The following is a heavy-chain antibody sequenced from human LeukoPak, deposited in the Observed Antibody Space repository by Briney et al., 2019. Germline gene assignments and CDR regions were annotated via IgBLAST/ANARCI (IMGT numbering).Heavy chain of an antibody. V-gene: IGHV1-46*01. Sequence: GASVKVSCKASGYTFTSYYMHWVRQAPGQGLEWMGIINPSGGSTSYAQKLQGRVTMTTDTSTSTAYMELRSLRSDDTAVYYCARDRWTLSGGSCMNWFDPWGQGTLVTVSS. CDR1: GYTFTSYY. J-gene: IGHJ5*02. CDR3: ARDRWTLSGGSCMNWFDP. CDR2: INPSGGST. D-gene: IGHD2-15*01.